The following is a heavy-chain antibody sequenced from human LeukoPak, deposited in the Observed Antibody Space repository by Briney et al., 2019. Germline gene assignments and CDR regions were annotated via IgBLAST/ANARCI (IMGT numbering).Heavy chain of an antibody. J-gene: IGHJ4*02. Sequence: GGSLRLSCAASGFTLSSYAMSWVRQAPGKGLEWVSAISGSGGSTYYADSVKGRFTISRDNSKNTLYLQMNSLRAEDTAVYYCAKDPTSSSSNDYWGQGTLVTVSS. CDR2: ISGSGGST. CDR1: GFTLSSYA. D-gene: IGHD6-13*01. CDR3: AKDPTSSSSNDY. V-gene: IGHV3-23*01.